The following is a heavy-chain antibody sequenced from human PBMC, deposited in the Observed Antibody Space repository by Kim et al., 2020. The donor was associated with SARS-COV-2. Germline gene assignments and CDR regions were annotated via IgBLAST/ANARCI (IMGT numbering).Heavy chain of an antibody. CDR3: ARDGVAAADSYYYYGMDV. D-gene: IGHD6-13*01. J-gene: IGHJ6*02. Sequence: VKGRFTIARDNAKNSLYLQMNSLRAEDTAVYYCARDGVAAADSYYYYGMDVWGQGTTVTVSS. V-gene: IGHV3-11*05.